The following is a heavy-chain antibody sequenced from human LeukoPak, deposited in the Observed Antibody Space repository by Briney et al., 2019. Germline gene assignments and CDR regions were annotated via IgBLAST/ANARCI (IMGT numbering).Heavy chain of an antibody. J-gene: IGHJ4*02. CDR3: ARSPQGQRWDLAY. CDR2: ISSGTGET. V-gene: IGHV3-23*01. CDR1: GFTFSSNA. Sequence: GGSLRLSCAAPGFTFSSNAMSWVRQAPRKGLEWVSGISSGTGETAHADSVKGRFTISRDNSKNTPYLQMDSLRAEDTAVYYCARSPQGQRWDLAYWGQGTLVTVSS. D-gene: IGHD4-23*01.